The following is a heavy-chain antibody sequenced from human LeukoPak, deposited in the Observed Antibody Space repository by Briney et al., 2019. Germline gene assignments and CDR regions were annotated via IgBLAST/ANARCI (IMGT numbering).Heavy chain of an antibody. CDR1: GYTFTDSY. Sequence: GASVKVSCKASGYTFTDSYMHWVRQAPGQGLEWMGWINPNSGGTNYAQKFKGRVTMTRDTSITTAYMDLSRLRSDDTAGYYWARGVGENARWRNFDWSKKIPLRDYFDYWGQGTLVTVSS. D-gene: IGHD3-9*01. CDR3: ARGVGENARWRNFDWSKKIPLRDYFDY. J-gene: IGHJ4*02. CDR2: INPNSGGT. V-gene: IGHV1-2*02.